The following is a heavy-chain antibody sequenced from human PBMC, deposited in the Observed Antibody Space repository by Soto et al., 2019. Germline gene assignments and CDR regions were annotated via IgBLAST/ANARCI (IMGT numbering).Heavy chain of an antibody. CDR3: ARTRLVDAFDI. CDR1: GYTFTGYY. V-gene: IGHV1-2*04. CDR2: INPNSGGT. Sequence: GESLKISFKASGYTFTGYYMHWVRQAPGQGLEGMGWINPNSGGTSYAQKFQGWVTMTRDTSISTAYMEMSRLRSDDTSAYYCARTRLVDAFDIWGQGTMVTVSS. D-gene: IGHD2-21*01. J-gene: IGHJ3*02.